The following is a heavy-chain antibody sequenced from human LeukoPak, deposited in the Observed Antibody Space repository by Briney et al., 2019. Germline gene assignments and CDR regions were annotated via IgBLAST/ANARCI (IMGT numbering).Heavy chain of an antibody. CDR2: IYSGGST. CDR1: GFTVSGNY. D-gene: IGHD6-19*01. J-gene: IGHJ6*04. Sequence: PGGSLRLSCAASGFTVSGNYMSWVRQAPGKGLEWVSVIYSGGSTYYADSVKGRFTISRDNSKNTLYLQMNSLRAEDTAVYYCAKGLHGPAVAGNVWGKGTTVTISS. CDR3: AKGLHGPAVAGNV. V-gene: IGHV3-66*01.